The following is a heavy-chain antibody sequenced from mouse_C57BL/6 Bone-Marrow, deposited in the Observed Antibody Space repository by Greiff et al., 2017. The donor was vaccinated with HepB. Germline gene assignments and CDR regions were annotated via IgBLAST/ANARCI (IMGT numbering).Heavy chain of an antibody. CDR1: GYTFTSYW. CDR3: ARALRYDYDDGEPY. J-gene: IGHJ3*01. Sequence: QVQLQQPGAELVKPGASVKLSCKASGYTFTSYWMQWVKQRPGQGLEWIGEIDPSDSYTNYNQKFKGKATLTVDTSSSTAYMQLSSLTSEDSAVYYCARALRYDYDDGEPYWGQGTLVTVSA. CDR2: IDPSDSYT. V-gene: IGHV1-50*01. D-gene: IGHD2-4*01.